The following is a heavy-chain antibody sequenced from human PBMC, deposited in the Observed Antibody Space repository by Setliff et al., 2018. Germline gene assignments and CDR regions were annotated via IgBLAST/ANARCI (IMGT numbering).Heavy chain of an antibody. J-gene: IGHJ5*02. CDR2: INHSGST. CDR1: GGSFSGYQ. D-gene: IGHD6-19*01. CDR3: AREVAGTYHYFDP. V-gene: IGHV4-34*01. Sequence: SETLSLTCAVYGGSFSGYQWSWIRQPPGKGLEWIGEINHSGSTNYNPSLKSRVSISVEKSKNQFSLKLNSVTAADTALYFCAREVAGTYHYFDPWGQGTLVTVSS.